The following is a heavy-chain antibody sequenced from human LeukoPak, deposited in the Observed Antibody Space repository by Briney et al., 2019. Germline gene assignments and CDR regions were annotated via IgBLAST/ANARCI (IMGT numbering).Heavy chain of an antibody. D-gene: IGHD3-10*01. CDR3: ARAEDYGSGSYFDY. CDR2: IYHSGST. CDR1: GGSISRYY. J-gene: IGHJ4*02. Sequence: SETLSLTCTVSGGSISRYYWSWIRQHPGKGLEWIGDIYHSGSTYYNPSLKSRVTISVDTSKNHFSLKLSSVTAADTAVYFCARAEDYGSGSYFDYWGQGTLVTVSS. V-gene: IGHV4-59*06.